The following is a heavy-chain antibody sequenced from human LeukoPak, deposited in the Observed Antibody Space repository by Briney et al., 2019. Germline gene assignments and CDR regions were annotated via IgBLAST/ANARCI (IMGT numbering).Heavy chain of an antibody. CDR1: GFTFSSYA. CDR3: AKGALWFGELYPKFDY. CDR2: ISSNGGST. Sequence: GGSLRLSCAASGFTFSSYAMHWVRQAPGKGLEYVSAISSNGGSTYYANSVKGRFTISRDNSKNTLYLQMNSLRAEDTAVYYCAKGALWFGELYPKFDYWGQGTLVTVSS. D-gene: IGHD3-10*01. V-gene: IGHV3-64*01. J-gene: IGHJ4*02.